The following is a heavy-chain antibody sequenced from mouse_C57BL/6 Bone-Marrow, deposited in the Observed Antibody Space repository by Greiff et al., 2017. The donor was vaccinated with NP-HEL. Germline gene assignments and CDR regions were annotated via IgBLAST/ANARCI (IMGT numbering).Heavy chain of an antibody. J-gene: IGHJ3*01. D-gene: IGHD2-5*01. CDR3: ARRGAYYSNSFAY. Sequence: VQLQQSGAELVKPGASVKISCKASGYAFSSYWMNWVKQRPGKGLEWIGQIYPGDGDTNYNGQFKGKATLTADKSSSTAYMQLSSLTSEDSAVYFCARRGAYYSNSFAYWGQGTLVTVSA. CDR2: IYPGDGDT. CDR1: GYAFSSYW. V-gene: IGHV1-80*01.